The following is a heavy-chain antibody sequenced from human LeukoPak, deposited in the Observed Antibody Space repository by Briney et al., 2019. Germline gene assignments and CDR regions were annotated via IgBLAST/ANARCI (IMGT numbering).Heavy chain of an antibody. CDR3: ARDIVGATSLDY. J-gene: IGHJ4*02. V-gene: IGHV1-18*01. CDR2: ISAYNGNT. Sequence: ASVKVSCKASGYTFTSYGISWVRPAPEQGLGWMGWISAYNGNTNYAQKLQGRVTMTTDTSTSTAYMELRSLRSDDTAVYYCARDIVGATSLDYWGQGTLVTVSS. D-gene: IGHD1-26*01. CDR1: GYTFTSYG.